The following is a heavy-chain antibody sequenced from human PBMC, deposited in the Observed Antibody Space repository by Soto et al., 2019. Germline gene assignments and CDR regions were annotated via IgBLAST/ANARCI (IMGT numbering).Heavy chain of an antibody. V-gene: IGHV4-39*01. CDR3: ASHSSLGSGYYP. CDR2: IYYSGRT. CDR1: GGSISSSTYY. Sequence: QLQLQESGPGLVKPSETLSLTCTVSGGSISSSTYYWGWIRQPPGKGLEWIGTIYYSGRTYYNPSLESRVTTSVDTSKKQFSLMMNFVTAADTAVYYCASHSSLGSGYYPWGQGTMVTVSP. J-gene: IGHJ3*01. D-gene: IGHD3-22*01.